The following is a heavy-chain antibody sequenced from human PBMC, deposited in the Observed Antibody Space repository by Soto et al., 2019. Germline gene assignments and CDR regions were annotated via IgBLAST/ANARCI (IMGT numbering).Heavy chain of an antibody. D-gene: IGHD3-10*01. CDR1: GGTFSSYA. CDR3: AVGSGSYLHYYGMDV. V-gene: IGHV1-69*01. J-gene: IGHJ6*02. CDR2: IIPIFGTA. Sequence: VKGSCKASGGTFSSYAISWVRQGPGQGLEWMGGIIPIFGTANYAQKFQGRVTITADESTSTAYMELSSLRSEDTAVYYCAVGSGSYLHYYGMDVWGQGTTVTVSS.